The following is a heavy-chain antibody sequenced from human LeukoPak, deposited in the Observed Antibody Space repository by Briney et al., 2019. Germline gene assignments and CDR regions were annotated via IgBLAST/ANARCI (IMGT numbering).Heavy chain of an antibody. CDR2: AYFRSKWYN. CDR3: ARSQSGVGFDY. Sequence: SQTLSLTCAISGDSVSANSVAWNWIRQSPSRCLEWLGRAYFRSKWYNDYAVSVKSRITINPDTSKNQFSLQLNSVSPEDTAMYYCARSQSGVGFDYWGQGTLVTVSS. V-gene: IGHV6-1*01. CDR1: GDSVSANSVA. D-gene: IGHD3-3*01. J-gene: IGHJ4*02.